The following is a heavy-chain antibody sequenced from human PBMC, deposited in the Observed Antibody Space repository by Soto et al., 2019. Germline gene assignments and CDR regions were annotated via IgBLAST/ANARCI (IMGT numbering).Heavy chain of an antibody. CDR1: GGYISSGGNY. V-gene: IGHV4-31*03. D-gene: IGHD2-8*01. J-gene: IGHJ4*02. Sequence: QVQLQESGPGLVKPSQTLSLTCSVSGGYISSGGNYWSWIRQHPGKGLEWIGFIYYTGHTKYNAALKSRVNISGDMSQNQFSLTLTSVNAADTAVYYCAREDINESFFDSWGPGILVTVSS. CDR2: IYYTGHT. CDR3: AREDINESFFDS.